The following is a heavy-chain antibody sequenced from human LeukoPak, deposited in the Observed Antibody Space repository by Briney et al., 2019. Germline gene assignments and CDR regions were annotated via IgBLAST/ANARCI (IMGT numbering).Heavy chain of an antibody. CDR2: IFSNDDK. J-gene: IGHJ4*02. CDR1: GFSLSTPGVG. CDR3: AHTANSGWYEFDY. V-gene: IGHV2-5*01. D-gene: IGHD6-19*01. Sequence: SGPTLVNPTQTLTLTCTFSGFSLSTPGVGVAWIRQPPXXXXXXXTLIFSNDDKRYSPSLKNRLTITKDTSKNQVVLTMTNMDPVDTATYYCAHTANSGWYEFDYWGQGTLVTVSS.